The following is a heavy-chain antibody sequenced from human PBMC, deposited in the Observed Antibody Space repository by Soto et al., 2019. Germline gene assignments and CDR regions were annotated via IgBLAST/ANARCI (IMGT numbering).Heavy chain of an antibody. Sequence: GSLRLSCAASGFTFSSYSMNWVRQAPGKGLEWVSSISSSSSYIYYADSVKGRFTISRDNAKNSLYLQMNSLRAEDTAVYYCARDRPYSSNLGYYYYGMDVWGQGTTVTAPQ. CDR2: ISSSSSYI. D-gene: IGHD6-13*01. CDR1: GFTFSSYS. V-gene: IGHV3-21*01. CDR3: ARDRPYSSNLGYYYYGMDV. J-gene: IGHJ6*01.